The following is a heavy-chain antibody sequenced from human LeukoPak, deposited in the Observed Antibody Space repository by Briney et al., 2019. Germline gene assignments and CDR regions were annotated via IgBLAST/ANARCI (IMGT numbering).Heavy chain of an antibody. CDR2: ISGSSSYI. CDR1: GFTFSAYT. J-gene: IGHJ4*02. CDR3: ARRSNTNWSHDY. D-gene: IGHD1-1*01. V-gene: IGHV3-21*04. Sequence: PGGSLRLSCAASGFTFSAYTMNWVRQAPGKGLEWVSSISGSSSYIYYADSVKGRFTISRDTSKNTLYLQMNSLRAEDTAVYYCARRSNTNWSHDYWGQGTLVTVSS.